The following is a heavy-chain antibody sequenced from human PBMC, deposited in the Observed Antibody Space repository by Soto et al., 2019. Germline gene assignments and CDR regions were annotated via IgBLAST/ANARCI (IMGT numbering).Heavy chain of an antibody. CDR1: GGSFSGYY. V-gene: IGHV4-34*01. J-gene: IGHJ4*02. Sequence: PSETLSLTCAVYGGSFSGYYWSWIRQPPGKGLEWIGEINHSGSTNYNPSLKSRVTISVDTSKNQFSLKLSSVTAADTAVYYCARTPLRPSHYDYWGQGTLVTVSS. CDR3: ARTPLRPSHYDY. CDR2: INHSGST.